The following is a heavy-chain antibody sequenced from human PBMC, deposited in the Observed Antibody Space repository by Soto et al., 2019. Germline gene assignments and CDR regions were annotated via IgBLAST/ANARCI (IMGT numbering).Heavy chain of an antibody. Sequence: GGSLRLSCTVSGFTFSNYAMSWVRQAPGKGLEWVAVIWYDGSNKYYADSVKGRFTISRDNSKNTLYLQMNSLRAEDTAVYYCARQYYDFWSGYYAQGANYGMDVWGQGTTVTAP. CDR1: GFTFSNYA. V-gene: IGHV3-33*08. CDR3: ARQYYDFWSGYYAQGANYGMDV. J-gene: IGHJ6*02. CDR2: IWYDGSNK. D-gene: IGHD3-3*01.